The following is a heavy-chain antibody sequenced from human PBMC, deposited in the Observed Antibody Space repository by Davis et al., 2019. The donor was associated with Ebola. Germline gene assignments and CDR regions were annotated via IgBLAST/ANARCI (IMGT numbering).Heavy chain of an antibody. CDR2: IYYSGST. CDR3: ARGSWYYDFDY. V-gene: IGHV4-59*11. D-gene: IGHD6-13*01. J-gene: IGHJ4*02. CDR1: GGSISSQY. Sequence: MPSETLSLTCTVSGGSISSQYWSWIRQPPGKGLEWIGYIYYSGSTNYNPSLKSRVTISVDTSKNQFSLKLSSVTAADTAVYYCARGSWYYDFDYWSQGTLVTVSS.